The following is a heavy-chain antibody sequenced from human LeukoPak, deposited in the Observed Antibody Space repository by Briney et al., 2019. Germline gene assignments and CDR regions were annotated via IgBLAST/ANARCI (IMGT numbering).Heavy chain of an antibody. CDR3: ARGHSSGYGD. D-gene: IGHD3-22*01. V-gene: IGHV4-59*01. J-gene: IGHJ4*02. CDR2: IYYSGSP. CDR1: GGSISSYY. Sequence: KPSETLSLTCTVSGGSISSYYWSWIRQPPGKGLEWIGYIYYSGSPNYNPSLKSRVTISVDTSKNQFSLKLSSVTAADTAVYYCARGHSSGYGDWGQGTLVTVSS.